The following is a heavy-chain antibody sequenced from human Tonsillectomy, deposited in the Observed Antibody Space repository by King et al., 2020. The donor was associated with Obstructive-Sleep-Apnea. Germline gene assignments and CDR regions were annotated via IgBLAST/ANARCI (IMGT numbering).Heavy chain of an antibody. CDR1: GFTFSSYD. D-gene: IGHD3-22*01. CDR3: VTDLLSSVDSSGYSFDY. J-gene: IGHJ4*02. CDR2: ISSNGGST. V-gene: IGHV3-64D*06. Sequence: VQLVESGGGLVQPGGSLRLSCSASGFTFSSYDMHWVRQAPGKGLEYVSAISSNGGSTYYADSVKGRITISRDNCKNTLYLQMSSLRAEDTAVYYCVTDLLSSVDSSGYSFDYWGQGTLVTVSS.